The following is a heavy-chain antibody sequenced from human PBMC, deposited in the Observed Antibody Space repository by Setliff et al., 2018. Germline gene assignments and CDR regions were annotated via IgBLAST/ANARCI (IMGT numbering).Heavy chain of an antibody. CDR3: ARGSRGFDY. CDR2: IYTDNGNT. CDR1: GYSFTVFG. V-gene: IGHV1-3*04. Sequence: ASVKVSCKTSGYSFTVFGISWVRQAPGQRLEWMGFIYTDNGNTKYSKNFQDRVAITRDTSASTAYMELSSLTSEDTAVYFCARGSRGFDYWGQGALVTVSS. J-gene: IGHJ4*02.